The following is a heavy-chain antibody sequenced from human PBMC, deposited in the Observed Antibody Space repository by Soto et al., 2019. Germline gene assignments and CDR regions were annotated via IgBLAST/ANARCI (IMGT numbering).Heavy chain of an antibody. Sequence: ASVKVSCKASGYTFTNYYMHWVRQAPGQGLEWMGVIHYSGATPTYAQKFQGRVTMARDTSTSTVYVELSSLTSEDTALYYCARGPLSGTFDPWGQGTLVTVSS. CDR1: GYTFTNYY. J-gene: IGHJ5*02. V-gene: IGHV1-46*01. CDR2: IHYSGATP. CDR3: ARGPLSGTFDP.